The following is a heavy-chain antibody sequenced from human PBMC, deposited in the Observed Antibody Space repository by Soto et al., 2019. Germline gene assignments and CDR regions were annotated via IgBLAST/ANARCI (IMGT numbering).Heavy chain of an antibody. J-gene: IGHJ4*02. CDR1: GFPFSRHA. D-gene: IGHD6-19*01. CDR2: ISGLDEST. CDR3: VKVGTVAGTDY. Sequence: EVQLLESGGDLAQPGGSLRLSCAASGFPFSRHAMSWVRQAPGKGLEWVSGISGLDESTYYADSVKGRFTISKDNSKYTLYLQMNSLRAEDTAVYYCVKVGTVAGTDYWGQGTLVTVSS. V-gene: IGHV3-23*01.